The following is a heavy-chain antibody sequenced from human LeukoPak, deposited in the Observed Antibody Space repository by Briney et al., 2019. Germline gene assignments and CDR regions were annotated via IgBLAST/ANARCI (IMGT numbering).Heavy chain of an antibody. CDR2: INPNGGST. Sequence: GSVKVSCKASGYTFPSYYMHWVRQAPGQGLEWMGIINPNGGSTSYAQKFQGRVTMTRDTSISTAYMELRSLRSEDTAVYYCVRDGEGVAISVNYWFDPWGQGTLVTVSS. D-gene: IGHD3-10*01. CDR1: GYTFPSYY. CDR3: VRDGEGVAISVNYWFDP. J-gene: IGHJ5*02. V-gene: IGHV1-46*01.